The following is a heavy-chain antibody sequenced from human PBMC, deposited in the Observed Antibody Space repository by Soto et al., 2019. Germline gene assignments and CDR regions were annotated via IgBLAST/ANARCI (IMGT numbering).Heavy chain of an antibody. CDR1: GYTFITSYY. CDR2: VSAYNGNT. CDR3: ARDHLTMVRGVIKYNWFDP. Sequence: ASVKVSCKASGYTFITSYYTHWVRQAPGQGLEWMGWVSAYNGNTNYAQKLQGRVTMTTDTSTSTAYMELRSLRSDDTAVYYCARDHLTMVRGVIKYNWFDPWGQGTLVTVSS. D-gene: IGHD3-10*01. J-gene: IGHJ5*02. V-gene: IGHV1-18*04.